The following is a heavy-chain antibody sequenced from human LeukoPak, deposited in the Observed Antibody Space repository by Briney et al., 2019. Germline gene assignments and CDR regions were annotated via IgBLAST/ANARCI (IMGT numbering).Heavy chain of an antibody. CDR2: IRQDGREK. D-gene: IGHD6-19*01. V-gene: IGHV3-7*03. Sequence: GGSLRLSCVASPGIPFSDYWMNWVRQAPGKGLEWVAIIRQDGREKLYLDSVKGRFTISRDNAKSSVYLQINSLRAEDTAVYYCVGGIGWQPDYWGQGTLVTVSS. CDR1: PGIPFSDYW. CDR3: VGGIGWQPDY. J-gene: IGHJ4*02.